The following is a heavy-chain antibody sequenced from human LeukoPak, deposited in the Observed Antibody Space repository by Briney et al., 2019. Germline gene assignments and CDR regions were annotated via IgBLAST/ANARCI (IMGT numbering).Heavy chain of an antibody. J-gene: IGHJ4*02. CDR1: GGSISSYY. CDR3: ARRTGWDVVAYSSGWGYFDY. D-gene: IGHD6-19*01. V-gene: IGHV4-59*08. CDR2: IYYRRSA. Sequence: SETLSLTCTVSGGSISSYYGSWIRQPPGEGLEWSGYIYYRRSANYNPSLKSRATISVDASTNQFSLRLSSVTAAETAVYYCARRTGWDVVAYSSGWGYFDYWGQGTLVTVSS.